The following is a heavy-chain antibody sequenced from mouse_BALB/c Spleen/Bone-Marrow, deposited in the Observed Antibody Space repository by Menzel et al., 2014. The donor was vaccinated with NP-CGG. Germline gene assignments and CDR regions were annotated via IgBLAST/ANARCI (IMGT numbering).Heavy chain of an antibody. CDR1: GYTFSSYW. CDR2: ILPGSGST. Sequence: VQLQQSGAELMRPGASVKISCKATGYTFSSYWIEWVKRRPGHGLEWIGEILPGSGSTDYNERFKGKATFAADTSSNTAYMQHSSLTSEDSAVYYCTRSSGSSTTWFAYWGQGTLVTVSA. CDR3: TRSSGSSTTWFAY. J-gene: IGHJ3*01. V-gene: IGHV1-9*01. D-gene: IGHD1-1*01.